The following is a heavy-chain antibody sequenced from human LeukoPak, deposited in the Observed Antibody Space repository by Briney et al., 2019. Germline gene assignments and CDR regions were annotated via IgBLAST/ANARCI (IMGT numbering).Heavy chain of an antibody. V-gene: IGHV4-39*07. Sequence: SETLSLTCTVSGGSISSSSYYWGWIRQPPGKGLEWIGSIYYSGSTYYNPSLKSRVTISVDTSKNQFSLKLSSVTAADTAVYYCARTALGWLQWVRDYWGQGTLVTVSS. D-gene: IGHD5-24*01. J-gene: IGHJ4*02. CDR3: ARTALGWLQWVRDY. CDR2: IYYSGST. CDR1: GGSISSSSYY.